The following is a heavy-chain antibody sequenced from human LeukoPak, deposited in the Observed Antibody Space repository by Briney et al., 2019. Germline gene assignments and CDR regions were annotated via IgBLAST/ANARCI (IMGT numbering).Heavy chain of an antibody. Sequence: ASVKVSCKASGYTFTSYGISWVRQAPGQGLEWMGWISAYNGNTNYAQKLQGRVTMTTDTSTSTAYMELRSLRSDDTAVYYCARDSLSQINGALYYFDYWGQGTLVTVSS. D-gene: IGHD3-10*01. CDR2: ISAYNGNT. CDR3: ARDSLSQINGALYYFDY. CDR1: GYTFTSYG. V-gene: IGHV1-18*01. J-gene: IGHJ4*02.